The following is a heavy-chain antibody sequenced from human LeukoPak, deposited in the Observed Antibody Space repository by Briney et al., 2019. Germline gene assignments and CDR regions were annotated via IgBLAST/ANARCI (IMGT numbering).Heavy chain of an antibody. J-gene: IGHJ3*02. Sequence: GGSLRLSCAASGFTLSSYGMHWVRQAPGKGLEWVSSISSSSRYIYYADSVKGRFTISRDNAKNSLYLQMNSLRAEDTAVYYCARDYSYDSSGYYSWWAFDIWGQGTMVTVSS. CDR1: GFTLSSYG. V-gene: IGHV3-21*01. CDR2: ISSSSRYI. CDR3: ARDYSYDSSGYYSWWAFDI. D-gene: IGHD3-22*01.